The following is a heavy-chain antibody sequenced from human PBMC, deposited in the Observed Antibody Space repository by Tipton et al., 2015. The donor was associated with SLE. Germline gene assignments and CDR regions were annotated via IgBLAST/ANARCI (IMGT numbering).Heavy chain of an antibody. V-gene: IGHV4-61*02. CDR3: VKSVVVVSPRDYYYYMDV. CDR1: GDSFSSGSSS. J-gene: IGHJ6*03. Sequence: TLSLTCTVSGDSFSSGSSSWNWVRQPAGKGLEWIGLIYNSGITNYNPSLQSRVTLSVDMSKNQFSRRLTSVTAADTGVYYCVKSVVVVSPRDYYYYMDVWGKGTTVTVSS. D-gene: IGHD2-15*01. CDR2: IYNSGIT.